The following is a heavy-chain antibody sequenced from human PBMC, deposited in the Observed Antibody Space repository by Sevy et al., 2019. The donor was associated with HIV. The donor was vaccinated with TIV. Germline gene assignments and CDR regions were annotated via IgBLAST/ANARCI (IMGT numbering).Heavy chain of an antibody. CDR2: ISSSSSYI. CDR3: ARAAQLEPDAFDI. V-gene: IGHV3-21*01. J-gene: IGHJ3*02. D-gene: IGHD1-1*01. CDR1: GFTFSSYS. Sequence: GGSLRLSCAASGFTFSSYSMNWVRQAPGKGLEWVSSISSSSSYIYYADSVKGRLTISRDNAKNSLYLQMNSLRAEDTAVYYCARAAQLEPDAFDIWGQGTMVTVSS.